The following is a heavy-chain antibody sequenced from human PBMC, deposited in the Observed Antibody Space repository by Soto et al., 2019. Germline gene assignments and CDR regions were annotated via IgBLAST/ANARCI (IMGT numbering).Heavy chain of an antibody. D-gene: IGHD3-3*01. J-gene: IGHJ6*03. V-gene: IGHV4-59*01. CDR1: GGSISSYY. CDR3: ARVADGVAPPYMDV. Sequence: PSETLSLTCTVSGGSISSYYWSWIRQPPGKGLEWIGYIYYSGSTNYNPSLKSRVTISVDTSKNQFSLKLSSVTAADTAVYYCARVADGVAPPYMDVWGKGTTVTVSS. CDR2: IYYSGST.